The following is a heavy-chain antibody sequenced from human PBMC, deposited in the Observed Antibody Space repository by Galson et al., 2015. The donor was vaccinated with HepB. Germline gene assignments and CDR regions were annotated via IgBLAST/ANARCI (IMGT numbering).Heavy chain of an antibody. J-gene: IGHJ6*03. Sequence: SLRLSCAASEFTFSSYAIIWVRQAPGKGLEWVSGISASGETTHYADSVKGRFTISRDDSKNTLYLQMNSLRVEDTAVYYCAKVGSTTSLYFHMDVWGKGTTVTVSS. D-gene: IGHD2-2*01. CDR2: ISASGETT. V-gene: IGHV3-23*01. CDR1: EFTFSSYA. CDR3: AKVGSTTSLYFHMDV.